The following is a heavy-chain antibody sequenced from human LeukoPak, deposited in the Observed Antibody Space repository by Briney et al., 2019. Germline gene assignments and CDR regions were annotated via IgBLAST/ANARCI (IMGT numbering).Heavy chain of an antibody. Sequence: SVKVSCKASGGTFGSYAISWVRQAPGQGLEWMGRIIPILGIANYAQKFQGRVTITADKSTSTAYMELSSLRSEDTAVYYCAKARLSTGWAYNDYWGQGTLVTVSS. J-gene: IGHJ4*02. CDR1: GGTFGSYA. CDR2: IIPILGIA. D-gene: IGHD6-19*01. V-gene: IGHV1-69*04. CDR3: AKARLSTGWAYNDY.